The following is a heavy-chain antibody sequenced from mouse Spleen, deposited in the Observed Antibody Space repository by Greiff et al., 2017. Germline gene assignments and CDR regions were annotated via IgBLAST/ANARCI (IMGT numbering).Heavy chain of an antibody. J-gene: IGHJ1*03. V-gene: IGHV5-17*01. CDR1: GFTFSDYG. Sequence: EVQLVESGGGLVKPGGSLKLSCAASGFTFSDYGMHWVRQAPEKGLEWVAYISSGSSTIYYADTVKGRFTISRDNAKNTLFLQMTSLRSEDTAMYYCARGDSRYFDVWGTGTTVTVSS. CDR3: ARGDSRYFDV. CDR2: ISSGSSTI.